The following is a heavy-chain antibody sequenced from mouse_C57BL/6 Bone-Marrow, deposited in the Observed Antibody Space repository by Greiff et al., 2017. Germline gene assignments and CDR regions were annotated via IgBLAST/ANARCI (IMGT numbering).Heavy chain of an antibody. J-gene: IGHJ3*01. Sequence: VQLQQPGAELVKPGASVKLSCKASGYTFTSYWMHWVKQRPGQGLEWIGEIDPSDSYTNYNQKFKGKSTLTVDKSSSTAYMQLSSLTSEDSAVYYDASDSYCYGSGLFAYWCRGTLVTVSA. CDR1: GYTFTSYW. V-gene: IGHV1-69*01. CDR3: ASDSYCYGSGLFAY. CDR2: IDPSDSYT. D-gene: IGHD1-1*01.